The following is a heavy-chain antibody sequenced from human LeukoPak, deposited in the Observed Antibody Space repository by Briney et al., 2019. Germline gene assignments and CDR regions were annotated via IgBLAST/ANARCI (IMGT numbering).Heavy chain of an antibody. D-gene: IGHD6-19*01. V-gene: IGHV1-2*02. CDR3: ARVELSGWHYNFDS. J-gene: IGHJ4*02. Sequence: GASVKVSCKASGYTFTGYYIHWVRQAPGQGLEWMGWINPKSGGTNYAQKFQGRVTMSRGASISTAYMELSSLTSDDTAFYYCARVELSGWHYNFDSWGQGTLVTVSS. CDR1: GYTFTGYY. CDR2: INPKSGGT.